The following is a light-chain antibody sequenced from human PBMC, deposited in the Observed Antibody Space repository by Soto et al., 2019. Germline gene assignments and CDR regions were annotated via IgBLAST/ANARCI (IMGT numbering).Light chain of an antibody. CDR3: QQRTNWRLT. CDR1: QSVNDY. V-gene: IGKV3-11*01. J-gene: IGKJ4*01. CDR2: DAS. Sequence: EIVLTQSPATLSLSPGERATLSCRASQSVNDYLTWYQQKPGQAPRLLIYDASNRATGIPARFSGSGCGTDFTLTISSLEPEDFAVYYCQQRTNWRLTFGGGTKVEIK.